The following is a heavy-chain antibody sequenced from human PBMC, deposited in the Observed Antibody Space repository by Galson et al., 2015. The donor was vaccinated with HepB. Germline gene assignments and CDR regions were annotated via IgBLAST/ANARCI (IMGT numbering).Heavy chain of an antibody. CDR3: ARVMITFGGVIVPALFDY. CDR2: ISAYNGNT. CDR1: GYTFTSYG. D-gene: IGHD3-16*02. J-gene: IGHJ4*02. V-gene: IGHV1-18*01. Sequence: SVKVSCKASGYTFTSYGISWVRQAPGQGLEWMGWISAYNGNTNYAQKLQGRVTMTTDTSTSTAYMELRSLRSDDTAVYYCARVMITFGGVIVPALFDYWGQGTLVTVSS.